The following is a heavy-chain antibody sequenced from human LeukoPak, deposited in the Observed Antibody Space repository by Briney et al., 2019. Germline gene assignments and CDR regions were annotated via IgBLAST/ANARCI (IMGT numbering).Heavy chain of an antibody. CDR2: IYYTGSA. J-gene: IGHJ5*02. V-gene: IGHV4-61*01. CDR1: GGSVSNGNFY. Sequence: SETLSLTCTVSGGSVSNGNFYWSWLRQPPGKALEWIGYIYYTGSAYYSPSLEGRVRISVDTSKNQFSVKLNSVTAADTAVYYCARVHTVAGTYWFDPWGQGTLVTVSS. D-gene: IGHD6-19*01. CDR3: ARVHTVAGTYWFDP.